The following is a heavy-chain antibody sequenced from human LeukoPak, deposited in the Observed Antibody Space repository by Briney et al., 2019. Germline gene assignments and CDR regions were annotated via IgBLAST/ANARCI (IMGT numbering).Heavy chain of an antibody. CDR2: IIPIFGTA. J-gene: IGHJ6*03. D-gene: IGHD1-7*01. CDR3: ARGARITGTTTPKHVQHTTYYYYYYMDV. Sequence: SVKVSCKASGGTFSSYAISWVRQAPGQGLEWMGGIIPIFGTANYAQKFQGRVTITTDESTSTAYMELCSLRSEDTAVYYCARGARITGTTTPKHVQHTTYYYYYYMDVWGKGTTVTVSS. V-gene: IGHV1-69*05. CDR1: GGTFSSYA.